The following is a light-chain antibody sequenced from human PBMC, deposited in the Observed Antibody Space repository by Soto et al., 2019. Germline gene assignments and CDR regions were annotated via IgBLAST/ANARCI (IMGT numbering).Light chain of an antibody. CDR3: QQSYSTTWT. J-gene: IGKJ1*01. CDR1: QSINRW. CDR2: AAS. V-gene: IGKV1-39*01. Sequence: DIQMTQSPSTLSATVGDRVTITCRASQSINRWLAWYQQKPGKAPKLLIYAASSLQSRVPSRFSGSGSGTDFTLTISSLQPEDFATYYCQQSYSTTWTFGQGTKVDI.